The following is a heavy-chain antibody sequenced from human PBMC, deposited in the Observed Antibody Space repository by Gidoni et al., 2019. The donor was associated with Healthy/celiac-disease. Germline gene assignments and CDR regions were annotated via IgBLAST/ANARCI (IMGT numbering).Heavy chain of an antibody. D-gene: IGHD5-12*01. V-gene: IGHV3-9*01. Sequence: EVQLVESGGGLVQPVSSLRLSCAASGFTFADYAMHWVRQAPGKGLEGGSGISWNSGSIGYADSVKGRFTISRDNAKNSLYLQMNSLRAEDTALYYCAKAPGLYSGYVSYWGQGTLVTVSS. CDR2: ISWNSGSI. CDR1: GFTFADYA. J-gene: IGHJ4*02. CDR3: AKAPGLYSGYVSY.